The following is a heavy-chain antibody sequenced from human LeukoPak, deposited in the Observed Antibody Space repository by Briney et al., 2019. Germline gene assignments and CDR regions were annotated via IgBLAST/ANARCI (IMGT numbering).Heavy chain of an antibody. V-gene: IGHV3-9*01. Sequence: GGSLRLSCAASGFTFDDYAMHWVRQAPGKGLEWVSGISWNSGSIGYADSVKGRFTISRDNAKNSLYLQMNSLRAEDTALYYCAKSAFDIWGQGTMVTXSS. J-gene: IGHJ3*02. CDR2: ISWNSGSI. CDR1: GFTFDDYA. CDR3: AKSAFDI.